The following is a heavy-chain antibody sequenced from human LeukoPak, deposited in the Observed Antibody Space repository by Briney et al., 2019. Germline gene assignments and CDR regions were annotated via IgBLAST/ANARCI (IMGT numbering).Heavy chain of an antibody. Sequence: GGSLRLSCAASGFTVSSNYMSWVRQAPGKGLEWVSVIYSGGSTYYADSVKGRFTISRDNSKNTLYLQMNSLRAEDTAVYYCASECSGGSSAPCRDYWGQGTLVTVSS. CDR3: ASECSGGSSAPCRDY. V-gene: IGHV3-53*01. CDR1: GFTVSSNY. D-gene: IGHD2-15*01. CDR2: IYSGGST. J-gene: IGHJ4*02.